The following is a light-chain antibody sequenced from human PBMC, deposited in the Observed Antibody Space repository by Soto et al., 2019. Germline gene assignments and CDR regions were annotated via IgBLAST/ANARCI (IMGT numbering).Light chain of an antibody. CDR1: QSVSSSY. CDR3: QQYGASPFT. Sequence: EIVLTQSPGTLSLSPGERATLSCRASQSVSSSYLAWYQQKPGQAPSLLIYGASSRATGIPDRFSGGGSGTDFTLTISRLEPEDFAVYYCQQYGASPFTFGPGTRVEI. CDR2: GAS. J-gene: IGKJ3*01. V-gene: IGKV3-20*01.